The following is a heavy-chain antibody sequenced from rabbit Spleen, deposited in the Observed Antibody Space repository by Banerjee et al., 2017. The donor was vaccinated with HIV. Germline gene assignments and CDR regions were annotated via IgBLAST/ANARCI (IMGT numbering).Heavy chain of an antibody. V-gene: IGHV1S45*01. CDR3: ARADTSINFAYGL. J-gene: IGHJ4*01. D-gene: IGHD1-1*01. Sequence: EQLEESGGGLVKPEGSLTLTCKASGVSFSDKDVMCWVRQAPGKGLEWIACIYTGSGGSTYYASWAKGRFTISKTSSTSVTLQVTSMTAADTATYFCARADTSINFAYGLWGPGTLVTVS. CDR2: IYTGSGGST. CDR1: GVSFSDKDV.